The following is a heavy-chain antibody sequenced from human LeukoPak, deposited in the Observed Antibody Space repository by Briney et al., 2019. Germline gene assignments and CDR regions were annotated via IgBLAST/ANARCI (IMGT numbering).Heavy chain of an antibody. V-gene: IGHV3-53*05. CDR3: ARGRYYYDFWSGYYTKNWFDP. J-gene: IGHJ5*02. D-gene: IGHD3-3*01. CDR1: GFTVSSNY. Sequence: GGSLRLSCAASGFTVSSNYMSWVRQAPGKGLEWVSVIYSGGSTYYADSVKGRFTISRDNSKNTLYLQMNSLRAEDTAVYYCARGRYYYDFWSGYYTKNWFDPWGQGTLVTVSS. CDR2: IYSGGST.